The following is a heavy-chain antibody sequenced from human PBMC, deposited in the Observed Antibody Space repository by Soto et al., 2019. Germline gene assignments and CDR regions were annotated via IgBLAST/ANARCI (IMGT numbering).Heavy chain of an antibody. J-gene: IGHJ3*02. D-gene: IGHD3-22*01. CDR1: GYTFTGYY. Sequence: ASVKVSCKASGYTFTGYYMHWVRQAPGQGLEWMGWINPNSGGTNYAQKFQGRVTMTRDTSISTAYMELSRLRSDDTAVYYCARVKFPKTLLHAFDIWGQGTMVTVSS. CDR3: ARVKFPKTLLHAFDI. V-gene: IGHV1-2*02. CDR2: INPNSGGT.